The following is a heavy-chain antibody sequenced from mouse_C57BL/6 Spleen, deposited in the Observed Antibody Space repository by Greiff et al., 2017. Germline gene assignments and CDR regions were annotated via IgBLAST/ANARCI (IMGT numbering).Heavy chain of an antibody. Sequence: VQLQQSGAELARPGASVKMSCKASGYTFTSYTMHWVKQRPGQGLEWIGYINPSSGYTKYNQKFKDKATLTADKSSSTAYMQLSSLTSEDSAVYYGAHHEVSFYDGYFSDYWGQGTTLTVSS. J-gene: IGHJ2*01. CDR1: GYTFTSYT. D-gene: IGHD2-3*01. V-gene: IGHV1-4*01. CDR2: INPSSGYT. CDR3: AHHEVSFYDGYFSDY.